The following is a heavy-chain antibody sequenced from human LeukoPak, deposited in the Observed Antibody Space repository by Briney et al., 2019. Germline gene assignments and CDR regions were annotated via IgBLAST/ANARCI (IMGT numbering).Heavy chain of an antibody. CDR3: ASTDYGGNSDAFDI. CDR2: ISGSGGST. D-gene: IGHD4-23*01. V-gene: IGHV3-23*01. J-gene: IGHJ3*02. Sequence: HPGGSLRLSCAASGFTFSSYAMSWVRQAPGKGLEWVSAISGSGGSTYYADSVKGRFTISRDNAKNSLYLQMNSLRAEDTAVYYCASTDYGGNSDAFDIWGQGTMVTVSS. CDR1: GFTFSSYA.